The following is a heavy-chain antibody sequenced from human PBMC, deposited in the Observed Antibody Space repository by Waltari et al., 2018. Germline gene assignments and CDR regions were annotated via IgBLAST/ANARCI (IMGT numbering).Heavy chain of an antibody. CDR3: ARAGQQGGYPFDY. CDR2: INPNSGGK. D-gene: IGHD3-22*01. CDR1: GYTFTGYY. J-gene: IGHJ4*02. Sequence: QVQLVQSGAEVKKPGASVKVSCKASGYTFTGYYMHWVRQAPGQGLEWMGWINPNSGGKNYAQKFQGRVTMTRDTSISTAYMELSRLRSDDTAVYYCARAGQQGGYPFDYWGQGTLVTVSS. V-gene: IGHV1-2*02.